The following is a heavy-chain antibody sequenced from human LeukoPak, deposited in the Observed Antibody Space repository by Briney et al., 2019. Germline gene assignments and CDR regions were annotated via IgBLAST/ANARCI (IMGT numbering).Heavy chain of an antibody. D-gene: IGHD3-3*01. CDR1: GFSFNSYA. V-gene: IGHV3-23*01. J-gene: IGHJ4*02. CDR3: AKDLSYDFWSGYSLDY. CDR2: IGGSGGCT. Sequence: TRRSLRLSCAASGFSFNSYAMSWVSQAPGKGMGWVSAIGGSGGCTYYADSVTGVFTISSDNSKHTLNLQMNSVRAEDTAVYYCAKDLSYDFWSGYSLDYWGQGTLVTVSS.